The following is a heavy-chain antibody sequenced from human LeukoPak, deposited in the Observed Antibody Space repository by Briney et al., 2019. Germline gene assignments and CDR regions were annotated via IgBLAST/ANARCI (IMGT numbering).Heavy chain of an antibody. V-gene: IGHV3-23*01. CDR1: GFTFSSYG. CDR3: AKFGGTSYSNYFDY. Sequence: PGGSLRLSCAASGFTFSSYGMTWVRQAPGKGLEWVSTISDSGGSTPYADSVKGRFTISRDNSKNTLYLQMNSLRAEDTAVYYCAKFGGTSYSNYFDYWGQGTLVTVSS. CDR2: ISDSGGST. J-gene: IGHJ4*02. D-gene: IGHD2-15*01.